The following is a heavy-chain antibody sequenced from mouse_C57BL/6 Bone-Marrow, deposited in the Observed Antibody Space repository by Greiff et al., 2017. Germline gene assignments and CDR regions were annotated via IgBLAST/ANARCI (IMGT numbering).Heavy chain of an antibody. Sequence: VQLQQSVAELVRPGASVKLSCTASGFNIKNTYMHWVKQRPEQGLEWIGRIDPANGNTKYAPKFQGKATITADTSSNTAYLQLSSLTSEDTAIYYCASSLHYYGSSYGFAYWGQGTLVTVSA. J-gene: IGHJ3*01. V-gene: IGHV14-3*01. CDR1: GFNIKNTY. CDR2: IDPANGNT. D-gene: IGHD1-1*01. CDR3: ASSLHYYGSSYGFAY.